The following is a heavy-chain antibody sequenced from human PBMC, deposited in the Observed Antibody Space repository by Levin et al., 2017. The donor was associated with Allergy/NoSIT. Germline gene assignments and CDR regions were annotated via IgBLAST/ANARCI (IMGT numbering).Heavy chain of an antibody. V-gene: IGHV3-30-3*01. CDR2: ISYDGSNK. Sequence: GGSLRLSCAASGFTFSSYAMHWVRQAPGKGLEWVAVISYDGSNKYYADSVKGRFTISRDNSKNTLYLQMNSLRAEDTAVYYCARDLGELSPLYYFDYWGQGTLVTVSS. J-gene: IGHJ4*02. CDR1: GFTFSSYA. D-gene: IGHD3-16*02. CDR3: ARDLGELSPLYYFDY.